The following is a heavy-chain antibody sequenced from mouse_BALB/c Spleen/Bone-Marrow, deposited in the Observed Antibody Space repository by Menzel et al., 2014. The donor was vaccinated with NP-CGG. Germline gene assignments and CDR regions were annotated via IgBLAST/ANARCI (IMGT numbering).Heavy chain of an antibody. D-gene: IGHD3-3*01. CDR3: PRGGSYGVFDY. Sequence: DVMLVESAGGLVQPGGSRKLSCAASGFTFSRFGMHWARPTPEKGLEWIAYISSGRSTIYYLDTEKGRFTTTKDNPKKHLCLQVASLRSEDTAMYFCPRGGSYGVFDYWGQGLTRPIAS. J-gene: IGHJ2*01. CDR1: GFTFSRFG. V-gene: IGHV5-17*02. CDR2: ISSGRSTI.